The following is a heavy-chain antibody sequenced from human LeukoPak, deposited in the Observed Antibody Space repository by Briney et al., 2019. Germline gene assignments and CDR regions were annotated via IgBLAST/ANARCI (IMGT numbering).Heavy chain of an antibody. V-gene: IGHV5-51*01. D-gene: IGHD3-10*01. Sequence: GESLKISCKGSGYSFTSYWIGWVRQMPGKGREWMGIIYPGDSDTRYSPSFQGQVTISADKSISTAYLQWSSLKASDTAMYYCARSPRFGGSQAPGNWFDPWGQGTLVTVSS. CDR2: IYPGDSDT. CDR1: GYSFTSYW. CDR3: ARSPRFGGSQAPGNWFDP. J-gene: IGHJ5*02.